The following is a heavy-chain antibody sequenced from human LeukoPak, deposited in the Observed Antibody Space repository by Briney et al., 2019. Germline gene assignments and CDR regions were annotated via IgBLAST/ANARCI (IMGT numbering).Heavy chain of an antibody. CDR1: GCTLTELS. D-gene: IGHD1-26*01. Sequence: ASVKVSCKVSGCTLTELSMHWVRQAPGKGLEWMGGFDPEDGETIYAQKFQGRVTMTEDTSTDTAYMELSSLRSEDTAVYYCATDWELNRDFQHWGQGTLVTVSS. V-gene: IGHV1-24*01. J-gene: IGHJ1*01. CDR2: FDPEDGET. CDR3: ATDWELNRDFQH.